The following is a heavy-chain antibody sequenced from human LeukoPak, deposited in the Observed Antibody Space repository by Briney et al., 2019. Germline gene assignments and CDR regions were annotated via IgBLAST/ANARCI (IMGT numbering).Heavy chain of an antibody. CDR1: GGSISSSSFY. CDR2: IYYSGST. D-gene: IGHD6-19*01. V-gene: IGHV4-39*07. CDR3: ARTHRLGLVFIFDAFDI. Sequence: SETLSLTCTVSGGSISSSSFYWGWIRQPPGKGLEWIGSIYYSGSTYYNPSLKSRVTISVDTSKNQFSLKLSSVTAADTAVYYCARTHRLGLVFIFDAFDIWGQGTMVTVSS. J-gene: IGHJ3*02.